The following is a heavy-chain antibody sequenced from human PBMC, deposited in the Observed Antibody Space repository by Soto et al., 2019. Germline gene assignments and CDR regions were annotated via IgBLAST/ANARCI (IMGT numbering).Heavy chain of an antibody. J-gene: IGHJ6*02. CDR3: ARFLTSYYYDSSGPYGMDV. Sequence: PSQTLSLTCTFSGFSLSTSGMCVSWIRQPPGKALEWLALIDWDDDKYYSTSLKTRLTISKDTSKNQVVLTMTNMDPVDTATYYCARFLTSYYYDSSGPYGMDVWGQGTTVTVSS. CDR1: GFSLSTSGMC. CDR2: IDWDDDK. V-gene: IGHV2-70*01. D-gene: IGHD3-22*01.